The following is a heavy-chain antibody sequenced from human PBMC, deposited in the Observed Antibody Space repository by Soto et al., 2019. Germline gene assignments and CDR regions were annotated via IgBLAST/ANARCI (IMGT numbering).Heavy chain of an antibody. V-gene: IGHV3-23*01. CDR3: VKLVGSGWYFHY. J-gene: IGHJ4*02. CDR1: GFTFSDFA. Sequence: EVQVLESGGGLVQPGESLRLSCAASGFTFSDFAMSWVRQAPGKGLEWVSSISGSGGAIYYADSVKGRFTISRDNSKNTLYLQMETLRADDTALSCCVKLVGSGWYFHYWGQGTLVTVSS. CDR2: ISGSGGAI. D-gene: IGHD6-19*01.